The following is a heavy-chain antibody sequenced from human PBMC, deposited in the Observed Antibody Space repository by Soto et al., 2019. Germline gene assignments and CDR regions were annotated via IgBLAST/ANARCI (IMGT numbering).Heavy chain of an antibody. CDR1: GTTFSNFA. V-gene: IGHV1-69*13. CDR2: IILPFGTP. J-gene: IGHJ4*02. CDR3: VRGPDYEGYFDY. Sequence: GAPVKGSCKASGTTFSNFAIGWVRQAPGQGLEWMGGIILPFGTPNYAQKFQGRVTISADESMTTVYMELRGLRSGDTAVYYCVRGPDYEGYFDYWGQGTLVTVSS. D-gene: IGHD3-22*01.